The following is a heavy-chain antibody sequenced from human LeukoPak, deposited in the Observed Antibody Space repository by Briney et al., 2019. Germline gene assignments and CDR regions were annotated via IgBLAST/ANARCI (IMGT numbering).Heavy chain of an antibody. J-gene: IGHJ5*02. CDR3: AKDDNYIRFLS. Sequence: GETLRLSCAASGFTFSSHGMNWVRQAPGKGLEWVSGISGSGGNTYYADSVKGRFTISRDNSKNTLYLQMNSLRAEDTAVYYCAKDDNYIRFLSWGQGALVTVSS. D-gene: IGHD3-16*01. CDR2: ISGSGGNT. CDR1: GFTFSSHG. V-gene: IGHV3-23*01.